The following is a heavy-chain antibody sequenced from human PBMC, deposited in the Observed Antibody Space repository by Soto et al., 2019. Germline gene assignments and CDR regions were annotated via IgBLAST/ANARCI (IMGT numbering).Heavy chain of an antibody. CDR3: ASCADYGGSLGYYYGMDV. J-gene: IGHJ6*02. Sequence: ASVKVSCKASGGTFSSYAISWVRQAPGQGLEWMGGIIPIFGTANYAQKFQGRVTITADESTSTAYMELSSLRSEDTAVYYCASCADYGGSLGYYYGMDVWGQGTTVTVSS. D-gene: IGHD4-17*01. V-gene: IGHV1-69*13. CDR2: IIPIFGTA. CDR1: GGTFSSYA.